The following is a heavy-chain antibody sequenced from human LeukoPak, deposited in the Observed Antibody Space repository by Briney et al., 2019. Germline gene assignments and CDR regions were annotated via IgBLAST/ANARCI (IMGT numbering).Heavy chain of an antibody. V-gene: IGHV4-38-2*02. CDR1: GYSISSGYY. D-gene: IGHD3-10*01. J-gene: IGHJ5*02. Sequence: SETLSLTCTVSGYSISSGYYWGWIRQPPGKGLEWIGSIYHSGSTYYNPSLKSRVTISVDTSKNQFSLKLSSVTAADTAVYYCARESNYYGSGTGWFDPWGQGTLVTVSS. CDR2: IYHSGST. CDR3: ARESNYYGSGTGWFDP.